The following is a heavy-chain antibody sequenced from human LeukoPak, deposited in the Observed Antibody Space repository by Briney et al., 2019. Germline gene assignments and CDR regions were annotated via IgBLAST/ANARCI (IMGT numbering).Heavy chain of an antibody. D-gene: IGHD2-15*01. CDR1: GFTFSSYG. V-gene: IGHV3-30*18. J-gene: IGHJ5*02. CDR3: AKDNTGYCGGGSCYSFGA. Sequence: GGSLRLSCAASGFTFSSYGMHWVRQAPGKGLEWVAVISFDGHKKYYADSVQGRFTISRDNSKNTLYLQMNSLRPEDAAVYYCAKDNTGYCGGGSCYSFGAWGPGTLVTVSS. CDR2: ISFDGHKK.